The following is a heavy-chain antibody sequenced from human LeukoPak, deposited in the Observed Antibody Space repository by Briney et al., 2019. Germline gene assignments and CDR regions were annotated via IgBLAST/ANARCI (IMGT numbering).Heavy chain of an antibody. J-gene: IGHJ5*02. CDR2: ISYDGSNK. V-gene: IGHV3-30-3*01. CDR3: ARVFTMVRGVRTPNWFDP. D-gene: IGHD3-10*01. Sequence: GGSLRLSCAASGFTSSSYAMHWVRQAPGKGLEWVAVISYDGSNKYYADSVKGRFTISRDNSKNTLYLQMNSLRAEDTAVYYCARVFTMVRGVRTPNWFDPWGQGTLVTVSS. CDR1: GFTSSSYA.